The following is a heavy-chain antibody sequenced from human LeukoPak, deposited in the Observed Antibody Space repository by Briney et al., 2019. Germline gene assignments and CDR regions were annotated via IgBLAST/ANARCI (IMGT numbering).Heavy chain of an antibody. CDR2: TYYRSKLFN. D-gene: IGHD6-6*01. J-gene: IGHJ4*02. CDR1: GDSVSRNNVA. V-gene: IGHV6-1*01. Sequence: SQTLSLTCAISGDSVSRNNVAWNWIRQSPSRGLDWLGRTYYRSKLFNDYAVSVKSRITINPDTSKNHFSLQLNSVTPEDTAVYYCARHETSSDFDYWGQGTLVTVSA. CDR3: ARHETSSDFDY.